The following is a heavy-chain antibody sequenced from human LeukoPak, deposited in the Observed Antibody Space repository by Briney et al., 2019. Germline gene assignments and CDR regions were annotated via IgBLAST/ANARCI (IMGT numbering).Heavy chain of an antibody. CDR1: GFTFSSCA. CDR2: ITGSGGST. D-gene: IGHD6-19*01. J-gene: IGHJ4*02. Sequence: GGSLRLSCAASGFTFSSCAMNWVRQAPGKGLEWVSVITGSGGSTYYADSVKGRFTISRDNSKNTLYLQMNSLRAEDTAVYYCAIAVAGQDFDYWGQGTLVTVSS. CDR3: AIAVAGQDFDY. V-gene: IGHV3-23*01.